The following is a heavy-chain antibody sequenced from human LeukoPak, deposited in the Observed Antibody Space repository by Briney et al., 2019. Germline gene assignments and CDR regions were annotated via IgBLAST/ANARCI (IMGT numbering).Heavy chain of an antibody. CDR1: GGTFSSYA. CDR2: TIPIFGTA. V-gene: IGHV1-69*05. D-gene: IGHD5-24*01. CDR3: ARGHVEMATIIAFDY. J-gene: IGHJ4*02. Sequence: RPSVKVSCKASGGTFSSYAISWVRQAPGQGLEWMGGTIPIFGTANYAQKFQGRVTITTDESTSTAYMELGSLRSEDTAVYYCARGHVEMATIIAFDYWGQGTLVTVSS.